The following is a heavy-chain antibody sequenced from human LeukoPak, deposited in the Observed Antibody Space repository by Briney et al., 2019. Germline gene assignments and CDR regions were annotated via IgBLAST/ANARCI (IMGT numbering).Heavy chain of an antibody. J-gene: IGHJ6*04. V-gene: IGHV3-7*03. D-gene: IGHD2-15*01. CDR1: GFTFSSFW. CDR2: VKQDGGEK. CDR3: ARDQYCSGGTCYYFGLDV. Sequence: GRSLRLSCAASGFTFSSFWMSWVRQAPGKGLEWVANVKQDGGEKYYVDSVKGRFTISRDNAKNSLYLQMNSLRAEDTAVYYCARDQYCSGGTCYYFGLDVWGKGTTVTVSS.